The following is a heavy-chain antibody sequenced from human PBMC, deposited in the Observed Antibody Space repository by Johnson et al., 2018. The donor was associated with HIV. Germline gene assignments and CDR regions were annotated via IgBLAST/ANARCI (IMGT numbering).Heavy chain of an antibody. CDR3: ARASHSSGWYGRLGDAFDI. V-gene: IGHV3-66*02. D-gene: IGHD6-19*01. CDR2: IYSGGST. J-gene: IGHJ3*02. Sequence: VQLVESGGGLVQPGGSLRLSCAASGFTVSSNYMSWVRQAPGKGLEWVSVIYSGGSTYYADSVKGRFTISRDNSKNTLYLQMNSLRAEDTAVYYCARASHSSGWYGRLGDAFDIWGQGTMVTLSS. CDR1: GFTVSSNY.